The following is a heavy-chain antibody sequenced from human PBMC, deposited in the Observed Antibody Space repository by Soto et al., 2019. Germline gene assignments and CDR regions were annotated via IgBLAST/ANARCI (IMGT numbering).Heavy chain of an antibody. J-gene: IGHJ5*02. CDR3: ARDRTDSGYYTNWLDP. Sequence: SVKVSCKASGVTFGSDAITWVRQSPGQGLEWVGRIIPIFGTTNYAQNLKGRVTISADKSTLTSYMELHSLTSEDTALYYCARDRTDSGYYTNWLDPWGQGTQVTVSS. CDR2: IIPIFGTT. CDR1: GVTFGSDA. D-gene: IGHD3-22*01. V-gene: IGHV1-69*06.